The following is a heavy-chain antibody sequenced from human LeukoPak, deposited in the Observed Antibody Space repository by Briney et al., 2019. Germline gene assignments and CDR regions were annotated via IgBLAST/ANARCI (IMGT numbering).Heavy chain of an antibody. CDR1: GGSFSGYY. CDR3: AGSLGIVVVPAAHYYYYMDV. V-gene: IGHV4-34*01. CDR2: INHIGST. J-gene: IGHJ6*03. Sequence: SETLSLTCAVYGGSFSGYYWSWIRQPPGKGLEWIGEINHIGSTNYNPPLKRRVTIPVDTFKNQFSLKLSSVTAADTAVYYCAGSLGIVVVPAAHYYYYMDVWGKGTTVTVSS. D-gene: IGHD2-2*01.